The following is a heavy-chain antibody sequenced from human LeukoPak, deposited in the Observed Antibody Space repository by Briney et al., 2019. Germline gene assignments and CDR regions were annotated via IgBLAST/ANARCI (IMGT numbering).Heavy chain of an antibody. CDR3: ARWYYDSSGWQFDY. J-gene: IGHJ4*02. Sequence: SETLSLTCTVSGGSVSSGSYYWSWIRQPPGKGLEWIGYIYYSESTNYNPSLKSRVTISVDTSKNQFSLKLSSVTAADTAVYYCARWYYDSSGWQFDYWGQGTLVTVSS. CDR1: GGSVSSGSYY. V-gene: IGHV4-61*01. CDR2: IYYSEST. D-gene: IGHD3-22*01.